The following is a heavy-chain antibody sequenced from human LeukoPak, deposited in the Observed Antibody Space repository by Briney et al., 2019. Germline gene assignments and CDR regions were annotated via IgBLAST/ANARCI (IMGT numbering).Heavy chain of an antibody. CDR1: GFTFSDST. CDR3: ARDPFNYDSSGYYSY. D-gene: IGHD3-22*01. Sequence: GGSLRLSCAASGFTFSDSTMYWVRQASGKGLEWIGRIRSKGNSYATTYAASVKGRFTISRDDSKNTAYLQMNSLRAEDTAVYYCARDPFNYDSSGYYSYWGQGTLVTVSS. CDR2: IRSKGNSYAT. V-gene: IGHV3-73*01. J-gene: IGHJ4*02.